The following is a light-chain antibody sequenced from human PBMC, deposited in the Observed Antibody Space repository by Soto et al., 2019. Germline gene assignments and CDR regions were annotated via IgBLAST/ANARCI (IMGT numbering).Light chain of an antibody. CDR2: DDS. Sequence: SYELTQPPSVSVAAGQTARITCGGNNIGSESVHWYQQKPGQAPVLVVYDDSDRPSGIPERFSGSNSANTATLTISRVEAGDEADYYCQVWDSTTDHVLFGGGTKLTVL. CDR3: QVWDSTTDHVL. J-gene: IGLJ2*01. V-gene: IGLV3-21*02. CDR1: NIGSES.